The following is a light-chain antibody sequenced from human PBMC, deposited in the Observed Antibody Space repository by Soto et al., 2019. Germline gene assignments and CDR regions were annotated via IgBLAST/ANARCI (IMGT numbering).Light chain of an antibody. CDR3: QQYGNFPRT. CDR1: QSVTSGD. J-gene: IGKJ1*01. Sequence: EIVLTQSPGTLSLSPGETATLSCRASQSVTSGDLAWYQQKPGQAPRLLIYRASSRVTGIPDRFSGSGSGTDFTLTISRLEPEDFAAYYCQQYGNFPRTFGQGTKVDIK. V-gene: IGKV3-20*01. CDR2: RAS.